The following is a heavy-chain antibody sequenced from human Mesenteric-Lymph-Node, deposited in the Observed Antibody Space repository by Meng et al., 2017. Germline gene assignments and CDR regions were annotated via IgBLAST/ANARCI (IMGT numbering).Heavy chain of an antibody. CDR1: GFTFGSYA. J-gene: IGHJ4*02. D-gene: IGHD2-2*01. CDR2: ISASGGTT. CDR3: AKGSAITSYEARN. V-gene: IGHV3-23*01. Sequence: GGSLRLSCAASGFTFGSYAMTWVRQAQGKGLQWVSGISASGGTTYHADSVEGRFTISRDNSKNTLYLQMNSLRVEDTAVYFCAKGSAITSYEARNWGQGTLVTVSS.